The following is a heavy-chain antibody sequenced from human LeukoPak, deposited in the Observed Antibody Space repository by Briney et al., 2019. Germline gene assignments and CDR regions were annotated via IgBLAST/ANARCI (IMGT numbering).Heavy chain of an antibody. D-gene: IGHD1-1*01. CDR2: INQDGSTK. V-gene: IGHV3-7*01. CDR1: GFTFSNYW. CDR3: AQLFYYYYYMDV. J-gene: IGHJ6*03. Sequence: GGSLRLSCAASGFTFSNYWMSWVRQAPGKGLEWVANINQDGSTKYYVDSVKGRFTISRDNAKNSLYLQMNSLRAEDTAVYYCAQLFYYYYYMDVSGNGTTVTVSS.